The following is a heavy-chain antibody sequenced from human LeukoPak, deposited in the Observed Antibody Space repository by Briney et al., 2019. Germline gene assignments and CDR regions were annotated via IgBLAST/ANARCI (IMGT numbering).Heavy chain of an antibody. J-gene: IGHJ4*02. CDR1: GFSFSSYA. D-gene: IGHD2-15*01. V-gene: IGHV3-23*01. CDR3: AKAPVTSCRGAFCYPFDH. Sequence: GGSLRLSCATSGFSFSSYAMSWVRQAPGKGLEWVSAMSSSDDGRYYAASVRGRFTISRDTSRSTLYLQMNSLRAEDAAVYYCAKAPVTSCRGAFCYPFDHWGQGTLVTVSS. CDR2: MSSSDDGR.